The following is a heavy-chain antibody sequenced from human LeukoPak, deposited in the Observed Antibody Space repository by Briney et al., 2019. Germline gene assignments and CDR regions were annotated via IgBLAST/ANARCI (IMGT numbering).Heavy chain of an antibody. CDR1: GYTFTSYY. Sequence: GESLKISCKGSGYTFTSYYIGWVRQMPGKGLEWMGNIYPGDSDTRYSPSFQGQVTISADKSINTAYLQWSSLKASDTAMYYCARQADMVYEYWGQGSLVTVSS. CDR3: ARQADMVYEY. J-gene: IGHJ4*02. V-gene: IGHV5-51*01. D-gene: IGHD5-18*01. CDR2: IYPGDSDT.